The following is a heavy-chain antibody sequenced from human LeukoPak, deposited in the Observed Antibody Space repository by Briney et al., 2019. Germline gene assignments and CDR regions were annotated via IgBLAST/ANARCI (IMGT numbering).Heavy chain of an antibody. CDR2: IKQDGSEK. V-gene: IGHV3-7*03. CDR3: ARGDYDILSGYEDY. D-gene: IGHD3-9*01. CDR1: GFTFSSYW. Sequence: PGGSLRLSCAASGFTFSSYWMSWVRQAPGKGLEWVANIKQDGSEKYYVDSVKGRFTISRDNAKNSLYLQMNSLRAEDTAVSYCARGDYDILSGYEDYWGQGTLVTVSS. J-gene: IGHJ4*02.